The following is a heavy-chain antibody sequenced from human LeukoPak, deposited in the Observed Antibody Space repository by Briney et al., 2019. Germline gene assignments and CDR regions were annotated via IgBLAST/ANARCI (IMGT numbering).Heavy chain of an antibody. CDR3: AGGMRYCSSTRCRGPWFDP. CDR1: GGSFSGYY. Sequence: SETLSLTCDVYGGSFSGYYRSWIRQPPGKGLEWIGEINDSGSTNYNPSLKSRVTISLDTSKNQVSLKMSSVTAADTAVYYCAGGMRYCSSTRCRGPWFDPWGQGTLVTVSS. D-gene: IGHD2-2*01. CDR2: INDSGST. J-gene: IGHJ5*02. V-gene: IGHV4-34*01.